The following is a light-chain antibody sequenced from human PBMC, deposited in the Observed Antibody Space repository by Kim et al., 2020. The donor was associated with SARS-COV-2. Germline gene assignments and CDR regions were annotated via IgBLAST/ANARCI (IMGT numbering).Light chain of an antibody. CDR2: DAS. V-gene: IGKV3-15*01. J-gene: IGKJ1*01. CDR1: QSVGSN. Sequence: EIVMTQSPATLSVSPGERATLSCRASQSVGSNLAWYQQKPGQAPRLLIYDASTRATGIPARFSGSGSGTEFTLTISSLQSGDFAIYFCQKYNDWRTFGQGTKVDIK. CDR3: QKYNDWRT.